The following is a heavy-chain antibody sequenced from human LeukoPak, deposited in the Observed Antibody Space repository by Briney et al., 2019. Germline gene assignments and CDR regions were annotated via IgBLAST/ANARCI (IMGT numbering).Heavy chain of an antibody. CDR3: ARESVGYDSSGYYPHRIDY. J-gene: IGHJ4*02. Sequence: SQTLSLTCTVSGGSISSSGYYWGWIRQHPGKGLEWIGYIYYSGNTYYNPSLKSRVTISVDTSKNQLSLKLSSVTAADTAVYYCARESVGYDSSGYYPHRIDYWGQGTLVTVSS. V-gene: IGHV4-31*03. CDR2: IYYSGNT. D-gene: IGHD3-22*01. CDR1: GGSISSSGYY.